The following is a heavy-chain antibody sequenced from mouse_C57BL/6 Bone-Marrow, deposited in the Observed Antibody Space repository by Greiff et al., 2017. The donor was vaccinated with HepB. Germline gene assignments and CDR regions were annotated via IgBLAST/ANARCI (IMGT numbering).Heavy chain of an antibody. CDR2: IDLSDSYT. CDR3: ARYDYGSSFDY. D-gene: IGHD1-1*01. J-gene: IGHJ2*01. V-gene: IGHV1-69*01. Sequence: QVQLQQPGAELVMPGASVKLSCKASGYTFTSYWMHWVKQRPGQGLEWIGEIDLSDSYTNYNQKFKGKSTLTVDKSSSTAYMQLSSLTSEDSAVYYCARYDYGSSFDYWGQGTTLTVSS. CDR1: GYTFTSYW.